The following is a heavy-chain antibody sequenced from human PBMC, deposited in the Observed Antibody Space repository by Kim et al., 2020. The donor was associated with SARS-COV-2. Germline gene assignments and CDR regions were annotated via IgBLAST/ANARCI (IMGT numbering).Heavy chain of an antibody. Sequence: EGSLRLSCAASGFTFSSHWMYWVRQVPGKGLMWVSRIDGDGSGTNYADSVKGRFTISRDNAKSTLYLQMNSLRVDDTAVYYCARDENWSLDYWGQGTLVTVSS. V-gene: IGHV3-74*01. CDR2: IDGDGSGT. CDR1: GFTFSSHW. CDR3: ARDENWSLDY. J-gene: IGHJ4*02. D-gene: IGHD1-1*01.